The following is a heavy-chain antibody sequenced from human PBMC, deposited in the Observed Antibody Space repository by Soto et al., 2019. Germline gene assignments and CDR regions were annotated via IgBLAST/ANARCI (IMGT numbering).Heavy chain of an antibody. V-gene: IGHV1-2*04. J-gene: IGHJ6*02. CDR2: INPNSGGT. CDR1: GYTFTGYY. D-gene: IGHD7-27*01. CDR3: AREMLPGYYYYYYGMDV. Sequence: ASVKVSCKASGYTFTGYYMHWVRQAPGQGLEWMGWINPNSGGTNYAQKFQGWVTITADKSTSTAYMELSSLRSEDTAVYYCAREMLPGYYYYYYGMDVWGQGTTVTVSS.